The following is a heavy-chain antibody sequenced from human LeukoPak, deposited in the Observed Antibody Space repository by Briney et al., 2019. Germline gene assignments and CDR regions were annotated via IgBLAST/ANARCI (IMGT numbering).Heavy chain of an antibody. J-gene: IGHJ4*02. CDR2: IRSKAYGGTT. V-gene: IGHV3-49*04. Sequence: PGGSLRLSCTASGFTFGDYAMSWVRQAPGKGLEWVGFIRSKAYGGTTEYAASVKGRFTISRDDSKSIAYLQMNSLKTEDTAVYYCTSRYDYVWGSYRPANYWGQGTLATVSS. CDR3: TSRYDYVWGSYRPANY. CDR1: GFTFGDYA. D-gene: IGHD3-16*02.